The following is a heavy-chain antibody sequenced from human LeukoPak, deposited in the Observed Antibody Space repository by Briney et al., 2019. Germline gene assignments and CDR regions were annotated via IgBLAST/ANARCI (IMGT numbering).Heavy chain of an antibody. Sequence: SETLSLTCTVYGGSFSGNYWSWIRQPPGKGLEWIGEINHSGSTNYNPSLKSRVTISVDTSKNQFSLKLSSVTAADTAVYYCARVGDVDTAMVDDYWGQGTLVTVSS. D-gene: IGHD5-18*01. J-gene: IGHJ4*02. CDR1: GGSFSGNY. CDR2: INHSGST. V-gene: IGHV4-34*01. CDR3: ARVGDVDTAMVDDY.